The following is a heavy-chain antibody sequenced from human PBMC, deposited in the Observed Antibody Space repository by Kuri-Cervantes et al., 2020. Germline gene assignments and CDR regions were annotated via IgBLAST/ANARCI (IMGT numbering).Heavy chain of an antibody. CDR3: AADLYFYGDYPDYFDY. CDR1: GYTFTSYY. CDR2: INPSGGST. J-gene: IGHJ4*02. Sequence: ASVKVSSKASGYTFTSYYMHWVRQAPGQGLEWMGIINPSGGSTSYAQKFQGRVTMTRDMSTSTAYMELSSLRSEDTAVYYCAADLYFYGDYPDYFDYWGQGTLVTVSS. V-gene: IGHV1-46*01. D-gene: IGHD4-17*01.